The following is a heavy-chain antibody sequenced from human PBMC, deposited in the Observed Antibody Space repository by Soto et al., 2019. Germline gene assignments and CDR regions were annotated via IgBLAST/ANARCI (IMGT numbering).Heavy chain of an antibody. CDR2: TRNRANSYNT. V-gene: IGHV3-72*01. D-gene: IGHD2-15*01. CDR3: ASSLGYCCSGGCLHYSFDY. Sequence: GGSLRLSCAASGFTFSDHYMGWVRQAPGKGLEWVGRTRNRANSYNTEYAASVKGRFTISRDDSKNSLYLQMNSLKTEDTAVYYCASSLGYCCSGGCLHYSFDYWGQGPLVTVSS. CDR1: GFTFSDHY. J-gene: IGHJ4*02.